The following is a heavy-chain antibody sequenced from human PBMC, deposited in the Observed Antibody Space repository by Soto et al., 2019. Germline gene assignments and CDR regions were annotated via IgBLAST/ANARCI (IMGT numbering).Heavy chain of an antibody. D-gene: IGHD3-22*01. CDR2: ISGHNGNT. CDR3: ARHRFNYYDDTVYYYFDY. Sequence: ASVKVSCKGSGYTFGSYGISWVRQAPGQGPEWMGWISGHNGNTNHPQSLQGRVTMTTDTSRNTAYMELRSLRSDDTAVYYCARHRFNYYDDTVYYYFDYWGQGTLVTVSS. V-gene: IGHV1-18*04. J-gene: IGHJ4*02. CDR1: GYTFGSYG.